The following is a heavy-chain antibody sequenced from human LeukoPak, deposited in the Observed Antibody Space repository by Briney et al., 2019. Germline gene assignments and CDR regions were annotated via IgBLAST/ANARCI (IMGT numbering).Heavy chain of an antibody. V-gene: IGHV1-46*01. Sequence: ASVKVSCKASGYTFTSYYMHWVRQAPGQGLEWMGITNPSGGSTSYAQKFQGRVTMARDTSTSTVYMELSSLRSEDTAVYYCARDISSYGSGYYFDYWGQGTLVTVSS. J-gene: IGHJ4*02. D-gene: IGHD3-10*01. CDR1: GYTFTSYY. CDR3: ARDISSYGSGYYFDY. CDR2: TNPSGGST.